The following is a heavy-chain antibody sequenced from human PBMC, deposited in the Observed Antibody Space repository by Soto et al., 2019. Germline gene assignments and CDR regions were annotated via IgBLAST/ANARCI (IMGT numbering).Heavy chain of an antibody. D-gene: IGHD1-1*01. CDR3: ASHVGTYSGPFDD. Sequence: QLQLQESGPGLVKPSETLSLTCTVSGASITTYYWGWVRQPPGKGLEWIATINYSGSTYYNPSLRRPVTISADTSNNQFSLKLNSMTAADTAVYYCASHVGTYSGPFDDWGQGTLVTVSS. V-gene: IGHV4-39*01. J-gene: IGHJ4*02. CDR1: GASITTYY. CDR2: INYSGST.